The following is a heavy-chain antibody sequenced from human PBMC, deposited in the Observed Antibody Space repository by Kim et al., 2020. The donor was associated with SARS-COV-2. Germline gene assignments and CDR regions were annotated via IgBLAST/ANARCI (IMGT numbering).Heavy chain of an antibody. V-gene: IGHV4-34*01. CDR3: ARGPDSSGYYYGWFDP. J-gene: IGHJ5*02. Sequence: SLKSRVTISVDTSKNQFSRQLSAVTAADTAVYYCARGPDSSGYYYGWFDPWGQGTLVTVSS. D-gene: IGHD3-22*01.